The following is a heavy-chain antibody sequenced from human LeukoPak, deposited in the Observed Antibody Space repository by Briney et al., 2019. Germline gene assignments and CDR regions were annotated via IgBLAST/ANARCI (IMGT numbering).Heavy chain of an antibody. CDR1: GGSISSYY. D-gene: IGHD4-17*01. CDR3: AREGRQDYVYFDH. Sequence: SETLSLTCTVSGGSISSYYWSWIRQPPGKGLEWIGYINYSGSTNYNPSLKSRVTMSVDTSKNQFSLKLSSVTAADTAMYYCAREGRQDYVYFDHWGPGYLATVSS. J-gene: IGHJ4*02. CDR2: INYSGST. V-gene: IGHV4-59*01.